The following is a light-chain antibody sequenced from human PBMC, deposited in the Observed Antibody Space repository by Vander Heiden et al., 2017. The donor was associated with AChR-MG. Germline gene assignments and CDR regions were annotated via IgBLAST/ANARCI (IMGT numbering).Light chain of an antibody. V-gene: IGLV3-1*01. CDR1: KLGDKY. CDR3: QAGDSSTVV. Sequence: SYELTQPPSVSVSPGQTASITCSGDKLGDKYACCYQQKPGQSPVLVIYKDSKRPAGIPERFSGSNSGNTATLTICGTQAMDESDYYCQAGDSSTVVFGGGTKLTVL. J-gene: IGLJ2*01. CDR2: KDS.